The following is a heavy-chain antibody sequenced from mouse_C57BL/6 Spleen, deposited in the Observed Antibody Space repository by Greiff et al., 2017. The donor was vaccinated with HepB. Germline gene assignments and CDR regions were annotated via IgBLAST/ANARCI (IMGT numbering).Heavy chain of an antibody. V-gene: IGHV1-55*01. CDR1: GYTFTSYW. Sequence: QVQLQQPGAELVKPGASVKMSCKASGYTFTSYWITWVKQRPGQGLEWIGDIYPGSGSTNYNEKFKSKATLTVDTSSSTAYMQLSSLTSEDSAVYYCARLWLLRGFGYAMDYWGQGTSVTVSS. CDR2: IYPGSGST. D-gene: IGHD2-3*01. CDR3: ARLWLLRGFGYAMDY. J-gene: IGHJ4*01.